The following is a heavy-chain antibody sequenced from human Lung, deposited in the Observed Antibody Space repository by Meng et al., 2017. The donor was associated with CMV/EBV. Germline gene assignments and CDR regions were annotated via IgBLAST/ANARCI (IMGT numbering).Heavy chain of an antibody. J-gene: IGHJ2*01. V-gene: IGHV1-18*01. CDR1: GYIFTNYD. CDR3: ARYVPNGSFWYFDF. Sequence: QCHLVPAGADEKKPGASIKVSCKASGYIFTNYDISWVRQAPGQGLEWMGWISVKNGEAKYPQNFQGRVTMTTDTTTSTAYMELRSLTSDDTAVYYCARYVPNGSFWYFDFWGRGTLVTVSS. D-gene: IGHD6-13*01. CDR2: ISVKNGEA.